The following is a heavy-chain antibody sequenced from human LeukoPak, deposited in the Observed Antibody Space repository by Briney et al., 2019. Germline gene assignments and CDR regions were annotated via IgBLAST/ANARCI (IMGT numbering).Heavy chain of an antibody. CDR2: ISGGGGNI. CDR3: ARGAYYYED. J-gene: IGHJ4*02. Sequence: GGSLRLSCAASGFIFSSYSMNWVRQAPGKGLEWISYISGGGGNIHYADSVEGRFTISRGNAKNSVYLQMNSLRAEDSAVYYCARGAYYYEDWGQGTLVTVSS. CDR1: GFIFSSYS. D-gene: IGHD3-22*01. V-gene: IGHV3-48*01.